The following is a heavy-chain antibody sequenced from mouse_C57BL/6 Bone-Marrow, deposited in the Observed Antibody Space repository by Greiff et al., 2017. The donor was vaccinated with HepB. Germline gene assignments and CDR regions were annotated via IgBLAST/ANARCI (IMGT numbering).Heavy chain of an antibody. D-gene: IGHD2-5*01. J-gene: IGHJ4*01. CDR3: ARSGDSNWAMDY. Sequence: EVKVVESGGGLVKPGGSLKLSCAASGFTFSDYGMHWVRQAPEKGLEWVAYISSGSSTIYYADTVKGRFTITRDNAKNPLFLQMTSLRSEDTAMYYCARSGDSNWAMDYWGQGTSVTVSS. CDR2: ISSGSSTI. CDR1: GFTFSDYG. V-gene: IGHV5-17*01.